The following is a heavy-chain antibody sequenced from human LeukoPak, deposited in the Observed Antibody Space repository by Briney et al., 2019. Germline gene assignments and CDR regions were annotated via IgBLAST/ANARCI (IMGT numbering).Heavy chain of an antibody. CDR3: ATDVPAVTIFGY. D-gene: IGHD2-2*01. Sequence: GGSLRLSCAASGFAFSTYWMHWVRQAPGTGLVWVSLINSDGSSTNYADSVKGRFTISRDNAKNTLYLQMNSLRAEDTAVYYCATDVPAVTIFGYWGQGTLVTVSS. CDR1: GFAFSTYW. V-gene: IGHV3-74*01. CDR2: INSDGSST. J-gene: IGHJ4*02.